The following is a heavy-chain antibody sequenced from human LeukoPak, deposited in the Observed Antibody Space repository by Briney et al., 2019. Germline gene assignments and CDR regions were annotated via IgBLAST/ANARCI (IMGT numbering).Heavy chain of an antibody. Sequence: GGSLRLSCAASGFTFSSYAVSWVRQAPGKGLEWVSAISGSGGSTYYADSVKGRFTISRDNSKNTLYLQMNSLRAEDTAVYYCAKDLPYYYDSSGSYWGQGTLVTVSS. CDR1: GFTFSSYA. J-gene: IGHJ4*02. CDR3: AKDLPYYYDSSGSY. CDR2: ISGSGGST. V-gene: IGHV3-23*01. D-gene: IGHD3-22*01.